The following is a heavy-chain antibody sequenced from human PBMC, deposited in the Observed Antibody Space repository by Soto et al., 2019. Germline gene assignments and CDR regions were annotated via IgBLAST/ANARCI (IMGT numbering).Heavy chain of an antibody. V-gene: IGHV3-53*01. D-gene: IGHD3-3*01. CDR3: GRDHGVTIFGGCFYGMDV. CDR1: GFTVSTYY. CDR2: IYNGGST. J-gene: IGHJ6*02. Sequence: GGSLRLSCAASGFTVSTYYMTWVRQAPGKGLEYVSVIYNGGSTYYADSVKGRFTISRDNSKNTLYLQMNSLRAEDTAVYYCGRDHGVTIFGGCFYGMDVWGQGTTVTVSS.